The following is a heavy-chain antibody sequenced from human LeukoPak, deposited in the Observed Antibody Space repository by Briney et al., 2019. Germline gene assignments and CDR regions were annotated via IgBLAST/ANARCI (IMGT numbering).Heavy chain of an antibody. D-gene: IGHD2-15*01. CDR2: IYYSGRT. CDR1: GDSISSYY. CDR3: ASTSGGYIFDY. J-gene: IGHJ4*02. V-gene: IGHV4-59*01. Sequence: PSETLSLTCTVSGDSISSYYWSWVRQAPGKELEWIAYIYYSGRTNYNPSLKSRVTMSIDTSKNNFSLNLSSVTAADTAVYYCASTSGGYIFDYWGQGILVTVSS.